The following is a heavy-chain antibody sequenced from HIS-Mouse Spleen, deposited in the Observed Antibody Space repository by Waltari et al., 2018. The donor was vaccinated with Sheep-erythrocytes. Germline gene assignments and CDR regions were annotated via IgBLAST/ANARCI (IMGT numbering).Heavy chain of an antibody. CDR3: ARDSTSDAFDI. J-gene: IGHJ3*02. Sequence: EVQLVESGGGLVKPGGSLRLSCAASGFTVSSYSMNWVRQAPGKGLEWVSSISSSSSYRYYADSVKGRFTSSRDNAKNSLYLQMSSLRAEDTAVYYCARDSTSDAFDIWGQGTMVTVSS. CDR2: ISSSSSYR. V-gene: IGHV3-21*01. D-gene: IGHD6-6*01. CDR1: GFTVSSYS.